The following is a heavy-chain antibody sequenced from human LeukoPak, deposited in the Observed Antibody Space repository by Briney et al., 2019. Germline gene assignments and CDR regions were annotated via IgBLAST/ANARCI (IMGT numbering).Heavy chain of an antibody. CDR2: IIPILGIA. CDR3: ASVVVVPAAFATGLDY. V-gene: IGHV1-69*04. Sequence: SVKVSCKASGGTFSSYAISWVRQAPGQGLEWMERIIPILGIANYAQKFQGRVTITADKSMSTAYMELSSLRSEDTAVYYCASVVVVPAAFATGLDYWGQGTLVTVSS. CDR1: GGTFSSYA. J-gene: IGHJ4*02. D-gene: IGHD2-2*01.